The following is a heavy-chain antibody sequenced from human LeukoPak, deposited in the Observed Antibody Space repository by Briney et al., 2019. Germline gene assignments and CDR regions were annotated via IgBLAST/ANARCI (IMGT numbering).Heavy chain of an antibody. J-gene: IGHJ4*02. Sequence: GGSLRLSSAASGFTVSSNYMSWVRQAPGKGLEWVSVIYSGGSTYYVDSVKGRFTISRDNSKNTLYLQMNSLRAEDTAVYYCAAILVGAPDSVLDYWGQGTLVTVSS. CDR2: IYSGGST. CDR1: GFTVSSNY. CDR3: AAILVGAPDSVLDY. V-gene: IGHV3-66*01. D-gene: IGHD1-26*01.